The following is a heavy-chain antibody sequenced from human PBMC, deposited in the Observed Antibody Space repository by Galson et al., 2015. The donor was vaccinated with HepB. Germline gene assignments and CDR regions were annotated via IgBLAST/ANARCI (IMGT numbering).Heavy chain of an antibody. D-gene: IGHD1-26*01. Sequence: SLRLSCAASGFIFSRFGMHWVRQAPGKGLEWVTVISDDGNNKYYADSVKGRFTISRDNSKNTLFLQMDSLRTEDTAVYYCAKGGLVGASPLGYYYMDVWGKGTTVTVSS. CDR1: GFIFSRFG. V-gene: IGHV3-30*18. J-gene: IGHJ6*03. CDR3: AKGGLVGASPLGYYYMDV. CDR2: ISDDGNNK.